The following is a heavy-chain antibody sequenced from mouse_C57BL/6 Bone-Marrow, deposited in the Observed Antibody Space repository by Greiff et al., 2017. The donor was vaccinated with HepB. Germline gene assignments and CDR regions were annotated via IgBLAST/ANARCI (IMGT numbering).Heavy chain of an antibody. CDR3: TRARYYYGSSPFAY. CDR2: ISSGGDYF. CDR1: GFTFSSYA. D-gene: IGHD1-1*01. J-gene: IGHJ3*01. V-gene: IGHV5-9-1*02. Sequence: EVQLVESGEGLVKPGGSLKLSCAASGFTFSSYAMSWVRQTPEKRLEWVAYISSGGDYFYYADTVKGRFTISRDNARNTLYLQMSSLKSADTAMYYCTRARYYYGSSPFAYWGQGTLVTVSA.